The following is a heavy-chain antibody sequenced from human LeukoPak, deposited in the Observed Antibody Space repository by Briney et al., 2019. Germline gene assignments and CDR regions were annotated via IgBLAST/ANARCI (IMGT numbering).Heavy chain of an antibody. CDR3: ARVKYPAYYYDSSGYSFDY. D-gene: IGHD3-22*01. V-gene: IGHV4-4*02. Sequence: PSETLSLTCAVSGGSISSSNWWSWVRQPPGKGLEWIGEIYHSGSTNYNPSLKSRVTISVDKSKNQFSLKLSSVTAADTAVYYCARVKYPAYYYDSSGYSFDYWGQGTLVTVSS. CDR1: GGSISSSNW. J-gene: IGHJ4*02. CDR2: IYHSGST.